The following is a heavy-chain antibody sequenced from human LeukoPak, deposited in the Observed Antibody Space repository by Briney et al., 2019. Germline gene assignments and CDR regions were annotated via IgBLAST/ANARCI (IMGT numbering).Heavy chain of an antibody. V-gene: IGHV1-58*01. D-gene: IGHD4-17*01. CDR2: IIVGSGAT. CDR3: AAELYGVYTDCCTFHL. J-gene: IGHJ3*01. Sequence: GASVKVSCKTSGFTFSTSAVQWVRQARGQRLEWIGWIIVGSGATNYAQSLQGRFTITRDMSTNTAYMELSSLGFEDSAVYYCAAELYGVYTDCCTFHLWGQGTMVTVSS. CDR1: GFTFSTSA.